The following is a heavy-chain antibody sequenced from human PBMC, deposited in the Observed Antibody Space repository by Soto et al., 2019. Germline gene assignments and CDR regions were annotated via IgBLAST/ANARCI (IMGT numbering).Heavy chain of an antibody. CDR1: GGSISSYY. J-gene: IGHJ6*02. CDR3: ASLWGTGYYYGMDV. Sequence: SETLSLTCTVSGGSISSYYWSWIRQPPGKGLEWIGYIYYSGSTNYNPSLKSRVTISVDTSKNQFSLKLSSVTAADTAVYYCASLWGTGYYYGMDVWGQGTTVTVSS. V-gene: IGHV4-59*01. D-gene: IGHD3-10*01. CDR2: IYYSGST.